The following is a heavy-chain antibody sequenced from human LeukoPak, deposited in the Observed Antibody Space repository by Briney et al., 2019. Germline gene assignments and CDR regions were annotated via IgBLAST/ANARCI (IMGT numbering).Heavy chain of an antibody. CDR2: ISSSSSYT. J-gene: IGHJ1*01. CDR1: GFTFSDYY. Sequence: SGGSLRLSCAASGFTFSDYYMSWIRQAPGKGLEWVSYISSSSSYTNYADSVKGQFTISRDNAKNSLYLQMNSLRAEDTAVYYCASGIAAAGTQHWGQGTLVTVSS. CDR3: ASGIAAAGTQH. V-gene: IGHV3-11*03. D-gene: IGHD6-13*01.